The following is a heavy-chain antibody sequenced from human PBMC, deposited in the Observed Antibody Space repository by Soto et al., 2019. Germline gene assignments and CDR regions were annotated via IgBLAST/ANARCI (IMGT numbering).Heavy chain of an antibody. J-gene: IGHJ6*02. V-gene: IGHV1-2*02. Sequence: QVRLVQSGAEVKEPGDSVRVSCEASGYTFTAYHIHWVRQAPGQGLEWMGWINPKFGDTGYAQDCQGRVSMTSDMSISTVYMELSRLTSDDTAIYYCARNMAYYYGRGSGNGQGVWGQGTTVTVFS. CDR3: ARNMAYYYGRGSGNGQGV. CDR1: GYTFTAYH. CDR2: INPKFGDT. D-gene: IGHD3-10*02.